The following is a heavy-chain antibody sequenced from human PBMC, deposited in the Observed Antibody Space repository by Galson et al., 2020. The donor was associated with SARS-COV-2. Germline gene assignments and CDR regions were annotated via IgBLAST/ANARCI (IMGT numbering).Heavy chain of an antibody. CDR2: ISSSSSYT. J-gene: IGHJ3*02. CDR1: GFTFSDYY. D-gene: IGHD6-19*01. V-gene: IGHV3-11*06. CDR3: ARVSRIAVAGSKKNAFDI. Sequence: GGSLRLSCAASGFTFSDYYMSWIRQAPGKGLEWVSYISSSSSYTNYADSVKGRFTISRDNAKNSLYLQMNSLRAEDTAVYYCARVSRIAVAGSKKNAFDIWGQGTMVTVSS.